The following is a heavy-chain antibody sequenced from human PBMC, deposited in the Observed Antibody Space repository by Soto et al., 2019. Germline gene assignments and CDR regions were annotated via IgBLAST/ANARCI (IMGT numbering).Heavy chain of an antibody. V-gene: IGHV3-23*01. D-gene: IGHD4-17*01. Sequence: EVQLLESGGGLIQPGGSLRLSCAASGFTFSNYAMNWVRQAPGKGLEWVSVISGSGSSTYYADSVKGRFTIPRDNSNNSLYLQMTRLRAEDTAVYYCARRNCDGDYAYSYYYYMDVWGKGTTVTVSS. J-gene: IGHJ6*03. CDR1: GFTFSNYA. CDR2: ISGSGSST. CDR3: ARRNCDGDYAYSYYYYMDV.